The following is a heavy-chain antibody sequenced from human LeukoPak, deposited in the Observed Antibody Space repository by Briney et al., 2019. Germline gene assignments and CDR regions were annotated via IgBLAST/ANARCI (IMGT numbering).Heavy chain of an antibody. CDR2: ISYDGRNK. J-gene: IGHJ4*02. V-gene: IGHV3-30*18. CDR3: AKERYLLDY. D-gene: IGHD2-15*01. Sequence: PGGSLRLSCAASGFTFSSNGMHWVRQAPGKGLEWVALISYDGRNKYYADSVKGRFTISRDNSKNTLYLQMNSLRPEDTAEYYCAKERYLLDYWGQGTRVTVSS. CDR1: GFTFSSNG.